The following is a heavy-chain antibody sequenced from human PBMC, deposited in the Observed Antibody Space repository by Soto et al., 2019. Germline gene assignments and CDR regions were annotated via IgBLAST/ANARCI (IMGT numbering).Heavy chain of an antibody. D-gene: IGHD6-19*01. CDR2: ITSDTKTI. V-gene: IGHV3-48*02. Sequence: EVQLVESGGALVQRGGSLRLSCAASGFTFNIYSMNWVRQAPGKGLEWFSYITSDTKTIKYADSVKGRFTISRDNAKNSVYLQMTSLRDEDTAVYYCARSVEGHFDYWGQGTVVTVSS. J-gene: IGHJ4*02. CDR3: ARSVEGHFDY. CDR1: GFTFNIYS.